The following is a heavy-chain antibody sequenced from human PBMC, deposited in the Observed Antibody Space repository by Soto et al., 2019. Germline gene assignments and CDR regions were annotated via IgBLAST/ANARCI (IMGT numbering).Heavy chain of an antibody. CDR3: AHCRGGVASF. Sequence: QITLNESGPTLVKPTQTLTLTCTFSGFSLSTRDVGVGWIRQPPGEALEWLGVVYWDDDKTYSPSLKSRLTITKDTSKNQVVLRMTKVDPVDTATYYCAHCRGGVASFWGQGTRVTVSS. CDR1: GFSLSTRDVG. V-gene: IGHV2-5*02. D-gene: IGHD3-16*01. CDR2: VYWDDDK. J-gene: IGHJ4*02.